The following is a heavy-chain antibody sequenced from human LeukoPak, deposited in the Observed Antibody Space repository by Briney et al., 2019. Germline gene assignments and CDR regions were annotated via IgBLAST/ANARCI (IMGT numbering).Heavy chain of an antibody. D-gene: IGHD3-9*01. CDR2: INHSGRT. CDR1: GASVNSGLYY. J-gene: IGHJ5*02. Sequence: SETLSLTCTVSGASVNSGLYYWSWIRQPPGKGLELIGEINHSGRTNYNPSLKSRVTISVDTSKNQFSLNLSSVTAADTAVYYCARSPLTGNYGDWFDPWGQGTLVIVSS. V-gene: IGHV4-61*01. CDR3: ARSPLTGNYGDWFDP.